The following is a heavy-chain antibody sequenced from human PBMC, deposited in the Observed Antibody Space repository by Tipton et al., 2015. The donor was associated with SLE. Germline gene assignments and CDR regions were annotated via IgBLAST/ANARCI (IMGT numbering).Heavy chain of an antibody. D-gene: IGHD3-22*01. CDR3: ARAPRYYYDSSYFDY. J-gene: IGHJ4*02. CDR1: GGSISSGSYY. Sequence: LRLSCTVSGGSISSGSYYWSWIRQPAGKGLEWIGRIYTSGSTNYNPSLKSRVTISVDTSKNQFSLKLSSVTAADTAVYYCARAPRYYYDSSYFDYWGQGTLVTVSS. CDR2: IYTSGST. V-gene: IGHV4-61*02.